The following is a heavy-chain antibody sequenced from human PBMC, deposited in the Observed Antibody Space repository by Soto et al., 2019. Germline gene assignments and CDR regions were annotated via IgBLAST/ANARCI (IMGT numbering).Heavy chain of an antibody. J-gene: IGHJ4*02. D-gene: IGHD3-16*01. Sequence: EVQLVESGGGLVQPGGSLRLTCAASGLTFSTYSMNWVRQAPGKGLEWVSYISSRSSTIYYADSVKGRFTISRDNAKNSLYLQMNSLRAEDTAVYYCARGGGVVSIDYWGQGTLVTVSS. CDR2: ISSRSSTI. V-gene: IGHV3-48*01. CDR3: ARGGGVVSIDY. CDR1: GLTFSTYS.